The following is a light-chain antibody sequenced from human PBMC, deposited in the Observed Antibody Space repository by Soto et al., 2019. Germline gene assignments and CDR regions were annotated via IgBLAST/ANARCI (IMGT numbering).Light chain of an antibody. J-gene: IGKJ1*01. CDR3: QQSYSAPPT. V-gene: IGKV1-39*01. Sequence: DIQMTQSPSSLSSSVVDGVTITCRASQNIARYLNWYQQKPGKAPKLLISTASNLQSGVPSSFSGSGSGTDFTLTISSLQPEDFATYYCQQSYSAPPTFGQGTKVDIK. CDR2: TAS. CDR1: QNIARY.